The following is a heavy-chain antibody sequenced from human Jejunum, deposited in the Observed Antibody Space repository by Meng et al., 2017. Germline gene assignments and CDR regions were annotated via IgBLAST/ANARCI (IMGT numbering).Heavy chain of an antibody. CDR3: TRGTDRAKSGDY. V-gene: IGHV4-34*01. Sequence: QVQQGRAGLLEPSETLSLTCGVYGVSFSGFYLRWIRQPPGKGLEWVGEIHPSGSTDYNPSLKSRLNISLDTSKNQFSLSLNSATAADTGIYYCTRGTDRAKSGDYWGQGTLVTVSS. J-gene: IGHJ4*02. CDR1: GVSFSGFY. D-gene: IGHD3-10*01. CDR2: IHPSGST.